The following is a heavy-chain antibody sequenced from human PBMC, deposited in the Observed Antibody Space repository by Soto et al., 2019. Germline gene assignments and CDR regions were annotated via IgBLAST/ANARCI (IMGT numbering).Heavy chain of an antibody. J-gene: IGHJ4*02. V-gene: IGHV3-23*01. CDR2: IGGSGGST. D-gene: IGHD5-12*01. Sequence: PGGSLRLSCAASGFTFSSYAMSWVHQAPGKGLEWVSAIGGSGGSTYYADSVKGRFTISRDNSKNTLYLQMNSLRAEDTAVYYCARDLEMATFDYWGQGTLVTVSS. CDR3: ARDLEMATFDY. CDR1: GFTFSSYA.